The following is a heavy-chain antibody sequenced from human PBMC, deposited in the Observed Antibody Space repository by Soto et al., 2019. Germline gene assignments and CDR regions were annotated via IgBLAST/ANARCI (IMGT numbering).Heavy chain of an antibody. D-gene: IGHD3-22*01. CDR3: ARGGSGYIWFNEY. Sequence: SVKVSCKASGCLFSSYAISWVRQAPGQGLEWMGGIIPIFGTANYAQKFQGRVTITADESANTAYMELSSLRSEDTAMYYCARGGSGYIWFNEYWGQGTLVTVSS. CDR1: GCLFSSYA. J-gene: IGHJ4*02. CDR2: IIPIFGTA. V-gene: IGHV1-69*13.